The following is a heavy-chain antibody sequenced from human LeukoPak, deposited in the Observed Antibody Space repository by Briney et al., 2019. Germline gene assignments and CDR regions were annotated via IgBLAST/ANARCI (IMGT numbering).Heavy chain of an antibody. D-gene: IGHD2-15*01. V-gene: IGHV4-34*01. CDR3: ARDSVSGGFFDY. Sequence: TSEALSLTCAVYGGSFSGYYWSWIRQPPGKGLEWIGEINHSGSTNYNPSLKSRVTISVDTSKNQFSLKLSSVTAADTDVYYCARDSVSGGFFDYWGQGTLVSVSS. J-gene: IGHJ4*02. CDR2: INHSGST. CDR1: GGSFSGYY.